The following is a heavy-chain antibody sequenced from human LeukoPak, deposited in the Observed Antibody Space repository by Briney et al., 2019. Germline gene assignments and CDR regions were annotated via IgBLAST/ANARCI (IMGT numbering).Heavy chain of an antibody. D-gene: IGHD1-26*01. J-gene: IGHJ4*02. CDR3: ARDGQWELPKGAFDY. CDR2: ISYDGSNK. Sequence: QPGRSLRLSCAASGFTFSSYAMHWVRQAPGKGLEWVAVISYDGSNKYYADSMKGRFTISRDNSKNTLYLQMNSLRAEDTAVYYCARDGQWELPKGAFDYWGQGTLVTVSS. CDR1: GFTFSSYA. V-gene: IGHV3-30-3*01.